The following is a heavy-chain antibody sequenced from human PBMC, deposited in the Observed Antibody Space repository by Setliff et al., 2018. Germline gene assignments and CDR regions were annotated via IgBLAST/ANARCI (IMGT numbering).Heavy chain of an antibody. CDR1: GGTFSSYG. Sequence: SVKVSCKASGGTFSSYGISWVRQAPGQGLEWMGGTIPIFGTTDYAQKFQGRVTIITDESTSTAYMELSSLRSEDTAVYFCAREGVDTRSSTDYRYYMDVWGKGTTVTVSS. J-gene: IGHJ6*03. V-gene: IGHV1-69*05. CDR3: AREGVDTRSSTDYRYYMDV. D-gene: IGHD5-18*01. CDR2: TIPIFGTT.